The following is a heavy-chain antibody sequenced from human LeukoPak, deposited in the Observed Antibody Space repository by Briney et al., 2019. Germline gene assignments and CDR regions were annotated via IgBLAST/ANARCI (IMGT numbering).Heavy chain of an antibody. J-gene: IGHJ3*02. Sequence: EASVKVSCKASGYTFTSYDINWVRQATGQGLEWMGWMNPNSGNTGYAQKFQGRVTMTRNTSISTAYMELSSLRSEDTAVYYCARDPPSGISDAFDIWGQGTMVTVSS. CDR3: ARDPPSGISDAFDI. V-gene: IGHV1-8*01. D-gene: IGHD2/OR15-2a*01. CDR2: MNPNSGNT. CDR1: GYTFTSYD.